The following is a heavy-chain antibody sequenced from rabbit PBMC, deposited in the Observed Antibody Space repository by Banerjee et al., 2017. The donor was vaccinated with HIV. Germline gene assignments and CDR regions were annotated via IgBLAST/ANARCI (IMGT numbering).Heavy chain of an antibody. CDR3: ARSRIAGGGSSSELRL. V-gene: IGHV1S40*01. Sequence: QSLEESGGDLVKPGASLTLTCTASGFSFSSSYWICWVRQAPGKGLEWIACIYAGSSGSTYYASWAKGRFTISKTSSTTVTLQMTSLTAADTATYFCARSRIAGGGSSSELRLWGPGTLVT. CDR2: IYAGSSGST. CDR1: GFSFSSSYW. J-gene: IGHJ4*01. D-gene: IGHD8-1*01.